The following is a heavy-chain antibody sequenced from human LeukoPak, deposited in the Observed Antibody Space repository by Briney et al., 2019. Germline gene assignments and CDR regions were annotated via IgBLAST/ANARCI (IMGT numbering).Heavy chain of an antibody. CDR2: ISSSSSYI. D-gene: IGHD6-13*01. Sequence: PGESLRLSCAASGFTFSSYSMNWVRQAPGKGLEWVSSISSSSSYIYYADSVKGRFTISRDNAKNSLYLQMNSLRAEDTAVYYCARGDSSSWYDFDYWGQGTLVTVSS. CDR1: GFTFSSYS. J-gene: IGHJ4*02. CDR3: ARGDSSSWYDFDY. V-gene: IGHV3-21*01.